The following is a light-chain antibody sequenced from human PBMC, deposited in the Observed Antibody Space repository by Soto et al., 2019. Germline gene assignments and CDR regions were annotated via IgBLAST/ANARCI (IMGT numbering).Light chain of an antibody. CDR3: QQRSNWPGT. Sequence: DIQMTQSPSTLSASVGDGVTITCRASQSISSWLAWYQQKPGKAPNLLIYDASSLESGVPSRFSGSGSGTEFTLTISSLEPEDFAVYYCQQRSNWPGTFGQGTKVDIK. J-gene: IGKJ1*01. V-gene: IGKV1-5*01. CDR1: QSISSW. CDR2: DAS.